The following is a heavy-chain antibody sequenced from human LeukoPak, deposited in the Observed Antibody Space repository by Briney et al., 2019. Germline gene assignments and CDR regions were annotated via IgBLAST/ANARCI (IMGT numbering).Heavy chain of an antibody. Sequence: PSETLSLTCAVYGGSFSGYYWSWIRQPPGKGLEWIGEINHSGSTNYNPSPKSRVTISVDTSKNQFSLKLSSVTAADTAVYYCARAHEPAQYYFDYWGQGTLVTVSS. V-gene: IGHV4-34*01. D-gene: IGHD1-14*01. CDR2: INHSGST. CDR3: ARAHEPAQYYFDY. J-gene: IGHJ4*02. CDR1: GGSFSGYY.